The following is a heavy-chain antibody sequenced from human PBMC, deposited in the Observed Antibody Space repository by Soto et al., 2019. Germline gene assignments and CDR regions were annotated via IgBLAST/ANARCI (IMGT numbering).Heavy chain of an antibody. Sequence: QVPLVQSGAEVKKPGSSVKVSCKASGVTFSSDAISWVRQAPGQGLEWMGGISPILGTANYAPKFQGRVTITADESTSTAYMELSSQSSEDTAVDYCAIGRRANWGTLDGMYVWGQGTTVTVAS. CDR2: ISPILGTA. J-gene: IGHJ6*02. CDR3: AIGRRANWGTLDGMYV. CDR1: GVTFSSDA. V-gene: IGHV1-69*11. D-gene: IGHD7-27*01.